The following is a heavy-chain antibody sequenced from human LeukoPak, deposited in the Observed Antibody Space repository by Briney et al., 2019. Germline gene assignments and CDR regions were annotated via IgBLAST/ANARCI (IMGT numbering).Heavy chain of an antibody. J-gene: IGHJ4*02. V-gene: IGHV4-59*01. Sequence: SETLSLTCTVSGGSISSNYWSWIRQPPGQGLEWIAYIYYSGSSNYNPSLKSRVTISGDTSKNQFSLKLNSVTAADTAVYYCARTTSGVGGFDSWGQGTLVTVSS. CDR2: IYYSGSS. CDR1: GGSISSNY. D-gene: IGHD6-19*01. CDR3: ARTTSGVGGFDS.